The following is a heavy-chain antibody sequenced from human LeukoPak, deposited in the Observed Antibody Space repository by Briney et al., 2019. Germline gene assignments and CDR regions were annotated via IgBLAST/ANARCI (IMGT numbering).Heavy chain of an antibody. CDR3: AKDRSGSYSQGLDY. CDR1: GDSISNYY. V-gene: IGHV4-4*07. J-gene: IGHJ4*02. Sequence: SETLSLTCTVSGDSISNYYWSWIRQPAGKGLEWIGRIYTSGSTNYNPSLKSRVTMSVDTSKNQFSLKLSSVTAADAAVYYCAKDRSGSYSQGLDYWGQGTLVTVSS. D-gene: IGHD1-26*01. CDR2: IYTSGST.